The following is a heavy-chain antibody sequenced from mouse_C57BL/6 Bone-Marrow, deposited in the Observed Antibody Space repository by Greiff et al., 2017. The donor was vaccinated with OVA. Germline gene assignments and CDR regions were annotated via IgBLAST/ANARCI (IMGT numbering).Heavy chain of an antibody. J-gene: IGHJ4*01. V-gene: IGHV5-4*01. CDR3: ARALWDGAMDY. D-gene: IGHD4-1*01. CDR1: GFTFSSYA. Sequence: EVQRVESGGGLVKPGGSLKLSCAASGFTFSSYAMSWVRQTPEKRLEWVATISDGGSYTYYPDNVKGRFTISRDNAKNNRYLQMSQLKSEDTAMYYCARALWDGAMDYWGQGTSVTGSS. CDR2: ISDGGSYT.